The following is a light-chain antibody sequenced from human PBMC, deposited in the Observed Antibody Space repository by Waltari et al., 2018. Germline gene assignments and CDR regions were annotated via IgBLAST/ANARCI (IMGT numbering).Light chain of an antibody. CDR3: QQYDAYSRT. Sequence: DIQMTQSPSSLSASVGDRVNITCRASRTISIYLKWYQQKSGKAPKLLNYTASTLQPGVPSRFSGSGSGTDFTLTISSLQPEDFATYYCQQYDAYSRTFGQGTKVEVK. J-gene: IGKJ1*01. V-gene: IGKV1-39*01. CDR2: TAS. CDR1: RTISIY.